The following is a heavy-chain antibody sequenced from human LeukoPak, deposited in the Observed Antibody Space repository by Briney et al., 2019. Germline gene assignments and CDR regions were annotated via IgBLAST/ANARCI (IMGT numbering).Heavy chain of an antibody. D-gene: IGHD3-22*01. CDR3: ARVVRYYDSSGYCYYFDY. Sequence: SETLSLTCTVSGGSISSYYWSWIRQPPGKGREWIGYIYYSGSTNYNPSLKSRVTISVDTSKNQFSLKLSSVTAADTAVYYCARVVRYYDSSGYCYYFDYWGQGTLVTVSS. CDR1: GGSISSYY. J-gene: IGHJ4*02. V-gene: IGHV4-59*01. CDR2: IYYSGST.